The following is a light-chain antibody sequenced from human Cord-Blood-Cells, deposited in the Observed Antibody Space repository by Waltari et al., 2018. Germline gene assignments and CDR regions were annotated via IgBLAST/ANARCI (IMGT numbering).Light chain of an antibody. V-gene: IGLV2-14*01. CDR3: SSYTSSSTLYV. Sequence: QSALTQPATVSDSPGQSITISSTMTSSDGGGYNYVVLYQQHPSKAPKLMIYDISNRPSGVSNRFSGSKSGNTASLTISGLQAEDEADYYCSSYTSSSTLYVFGTGTKVTVL. CDR1: SSDGGGYNY. J-gene: IGLJ1*01. CDR2: DIS.